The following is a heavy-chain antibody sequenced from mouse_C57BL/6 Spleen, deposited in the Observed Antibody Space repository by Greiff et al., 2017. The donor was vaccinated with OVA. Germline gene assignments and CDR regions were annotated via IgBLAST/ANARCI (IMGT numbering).Heavy chain of an antibody. CDR3: VYDYDGFAY. CDR1: GYTFTDYY. CDR2: INPYNGGT. D-gene: IGHD2-4*01. Sequence: VQLQQSGPVLVKPGASVKMSCKASGYTFTDYYMNWVKQSPGKSLEWIGVINPYNGGTSYNPTFKGKATLTVDKSSSTAYMELNSLTSEDSAVYDCVYDYDGFAYWGQGTLVTVSA. J-gene: IGHJ3*01. V-gene: IGHV1-19*01.